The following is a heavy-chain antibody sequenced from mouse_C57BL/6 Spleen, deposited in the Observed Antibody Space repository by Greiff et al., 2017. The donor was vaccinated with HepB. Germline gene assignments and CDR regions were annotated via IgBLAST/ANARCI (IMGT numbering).Heavy chain of an antibody. V-gene: IGHV14-1*01. CDR3: ATRPGDY. CDR1: GFNIKDHY. CDR2: IDPEDGDT. Sequence: VQLQQSGAEPVRPGASVKLSCTASGFNIKDHYMHGVKQRPEQGLEWIGRIDPEDGDTEYAPKFQGKATMTADTSSNTAYLQPSSLTSEDTAVYYCATRPGDYWGQGTTLTVSS. J-gene: IGHJ2*01.